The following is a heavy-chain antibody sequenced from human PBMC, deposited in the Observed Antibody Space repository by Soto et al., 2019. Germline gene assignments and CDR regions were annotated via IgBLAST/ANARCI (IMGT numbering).Heavy chain of an antibody. D-gene: IGHD6-13*01. CDR1: GYTFTSYY. CDR3: ARDGAHKEAAGDMGYYYYGMDV. CDR2: INPSGGST. J-gene: IGHJ6*02. Sequence: ASVKVSCKASGYTFTSYYMHWVRQAPGQGLEWMGIINPSGGSTSYAQKFQGRVTMTRDTSTSTVYMELSSLRSEDTAVYYCARDGAHKEAAGDMGYYYYGMDVWGQGTTVTVSS. V-gene: IGHV1-46*01.